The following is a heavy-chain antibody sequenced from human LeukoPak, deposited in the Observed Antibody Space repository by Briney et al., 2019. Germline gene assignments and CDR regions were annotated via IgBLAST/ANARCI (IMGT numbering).Heavy chain of an antibody. J-gene: IGHJ4*02. V-gene: IGHV1-2*02. Sequence: ASVKISCKASGYTFTGYYMHWVRQAPGQGLEWMGWISPNSGGTNYAQKFQGRVTMTRDTSISTAYMELSSLRPEDTAVYYCASADPRLYTIRYFEYWGQGTLVTVSS. D-gene: IGHD6-25*01. CDR3: ASADPRLYTIRYFEY. CDR1: GYTFTGYY. CDR2: ISPNSGGT.